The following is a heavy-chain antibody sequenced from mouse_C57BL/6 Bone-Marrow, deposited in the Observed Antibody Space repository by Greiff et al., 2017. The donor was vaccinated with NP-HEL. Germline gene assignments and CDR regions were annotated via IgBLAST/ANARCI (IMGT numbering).Heavy chain of an antibody. CDR1: GFTFSDYY. CDR2: INYDGSST. CDR3: AIEVSYYYGSNYYAMDY. V-gene: IGHV5-16*01. J-gene: IGHJ4*01. D-gene: IGHD1-1*01. Sequence: EVMLVESEGGLVQPGSSMKLSCTASGFTFSDYYMAWVRQVPEKGLEWVANINYDGSSTYYLDSLKSRFIISRDNAKNILYLQMSSLKSEDTATYYCAIEVSYYYGSNYYAMDYWGQGTSVTVSS.